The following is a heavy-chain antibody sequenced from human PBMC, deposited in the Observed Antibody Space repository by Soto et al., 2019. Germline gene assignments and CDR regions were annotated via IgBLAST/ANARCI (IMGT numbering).Heavy chain of an antibody. CDR2: ISYDGSNK. CDR3: ARDHPSGSYSDYFDY. J-gene: IGHJ4*02. V-gene: IGHV3-30-3*01. Sequence: GGPLRLSCAASGFTFSSYAMHWVRQAPGKGLEWVAVISYDGSNKYYADSVKGRFTISRDNSKNTLYLQMNSLRAEDTAVYYCARDHPSGSYSDYFDYWGQGTLVTVS. D-gene: IGHD1-26*01. CDR1: GFTFSSYA.